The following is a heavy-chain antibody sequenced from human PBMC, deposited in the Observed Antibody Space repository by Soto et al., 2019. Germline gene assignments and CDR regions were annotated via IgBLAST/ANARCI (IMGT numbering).Heavy chain of an antibody. D-gene: IGHD3-22*01. CDR2: IYPGDSDI. CDR1: GYNFISYW. V-gene: IGHV5-51*01. J-gene: IGHJ4*02. Sequence: GESQKVSCNVSGYNFISYWIAWVRQVPGKGLELMGVIYPGDSDIRYSPSFQGQVTISADKSISTAYLQWSSLKASDSAMYFCARHYYYDSSYYYPTNSQLPLDFWGQGTLVTVSS. CDR3: ARHYYYDSSYYYPTNSQLPLDF.